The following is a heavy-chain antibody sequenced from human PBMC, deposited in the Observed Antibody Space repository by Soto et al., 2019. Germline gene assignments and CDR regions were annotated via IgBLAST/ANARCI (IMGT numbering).Heavy chain of an antibody. D-gene: IGHD4-17*01. V-gene: IGHV3-30*18. CDR3: AKNKRRHGDYVYYFDY. CDR1: GFIFSGYG. CDR2: ISFDGNYK. J-gene: IGHJ4*02. Sequence: QVQLVESGGGVVQPGRSLRLSCAASGFIFSGYGMHWVRQAPGKGLEWVAVISFDGNYKYYADSVKGRFTISRDNSKNTLYLQMNSLRVEDTAVYYCAKNKRRHGDYVYYFDYWGQGTLVTVSS.